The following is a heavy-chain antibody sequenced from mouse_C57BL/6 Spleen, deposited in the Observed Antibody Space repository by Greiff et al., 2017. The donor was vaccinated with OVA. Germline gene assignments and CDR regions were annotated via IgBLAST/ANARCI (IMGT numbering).Heavy chain of an antibody. D-gene: IGHD2-3*01. CDR2: INPSYGGT. V-gene: IGHV1-53*01. CDR1: GYSFTSYW. CDR3: ARASGARMDD. J-gene: IGHJ1*01. Sequence: QVQLQQPGPELVKPGASVKLSCKASGYSFTSYWMHWVKQRPGQGLEWIGIINPSYGGTSYNEKVKSKATLTVDKSSSTAYMQLSSLTSEDSAVYYCARASGARMDDWGQGTTVTVSS.